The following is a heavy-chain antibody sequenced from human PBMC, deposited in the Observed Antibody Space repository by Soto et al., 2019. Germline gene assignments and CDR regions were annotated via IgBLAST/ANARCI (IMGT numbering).Heavy chain of an antibody. CDR1: PDSIASGDYY. Sequence: QVQLQESGPGLVKPSQNLSLTCTVSPDSIASGDYYWGWIRQHPGKGLEWIGYISYSGTTYYNPSLWSRLSISVDTSKNQFSLKLNSVTAADTAIYYCARVVYGSYFDYWGQGTLVTVSS. V-gene: IGHV4-31*03. CDR2: ISYSGTT. CDR3: ARVVYGSYFDY. J-gene: IGHJ4*02. D-gene: IGHD4-17*01.